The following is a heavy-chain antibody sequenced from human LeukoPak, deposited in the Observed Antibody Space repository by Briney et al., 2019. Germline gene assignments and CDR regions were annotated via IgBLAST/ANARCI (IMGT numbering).Heavy chain of an antibody. CDR2: LFGGGDT. J-gene: IGHJ4*02. D-gene: IGHD4-17*01. CDR3: ARGQRTSVTLYYFDF. Sequence: PGGSLRLSCAVPGFSVSDNYMTWVRQAPGKGLEWVSVLFGGGDTYYGDSVKGRFAISRDNSKNTVYLQMKSLRAEDTAVYYCARGQRTSVTLYYFDFWGPGTLVSVSS. V-gene: IGHV3-66*01. CDR1: GFSVSDNY.